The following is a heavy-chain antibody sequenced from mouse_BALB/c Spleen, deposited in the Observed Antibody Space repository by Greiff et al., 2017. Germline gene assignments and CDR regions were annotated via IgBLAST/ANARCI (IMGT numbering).Heavy chain of an antibody. CDR1: GFTFSSYT. CDR3: ASSQLTNFYAMDY. Sequence: EVQGVESGGGLVQPGGSLKLSCAASGFTFSSYTMSWVRQTPEKRLEWVAYISNGGGSTYYPDTVKGRFTISRDNAKNTLYLQMSSLKSEDTAMYYCASSQLTNFYAMDYWGQGTSVTVSS. J-gene: IGHJ4*01. V-gene: IGHV5-12-2*01. CDR2: ISNGGGST. D-gene: IGHD1-3*01.